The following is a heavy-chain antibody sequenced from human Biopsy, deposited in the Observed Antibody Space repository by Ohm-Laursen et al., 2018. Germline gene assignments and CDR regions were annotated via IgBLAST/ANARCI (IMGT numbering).Heavy chain of an antibody. CDR3: ARGRTGG. Sequence: SLRLSCAASGFTFSSYSMNWVRQAPGKGLEWVPFISSGSSPIYYADSVKGRFTISRADAKNSLYLQMNSLRAEDTAVYYCARGRTGGWGQGTLVTVSS. D-gene: IGHD1/OR15-1a*01. CDR2: ISSGSSPI. V-gene: IGHV3-48*01. J-gene: IGHJ4*02. CDR1: GFTFSSYS.